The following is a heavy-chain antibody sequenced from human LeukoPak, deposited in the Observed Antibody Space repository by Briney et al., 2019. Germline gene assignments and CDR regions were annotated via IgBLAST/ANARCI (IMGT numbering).Heavy chain of an antibody. CDR3: ARGTVRYCSGGSCLNYYYGMDV. CDR1: GGSFSGYY. J-gene: IGHJ6*02. Sequence: SETLSLTCAVYGGSFSGYYWSWIRQPPGKGLEWIGEINHSGSTNYNPSLKSRVTISVDTSKHQFSLKLSSVTAADTAVYYCARGTVRYCSGGSCLNYYYGMDVWGQGTMVTVSS. CDR2: INHSGST. V-gene: IGHV4-34*01. D-gene: IGHD2-15*01.